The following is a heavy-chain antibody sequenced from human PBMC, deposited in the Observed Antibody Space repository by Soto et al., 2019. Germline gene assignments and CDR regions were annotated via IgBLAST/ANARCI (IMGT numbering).Heavy chain of an antibody. CDR3: ARGGSLNWYFDL. CDR2: IKYDGSST. V-gene: IGHV3-74*01. CDR1: GVSFSSVW. D-gene: IGHD1-26*01. J-gene: IGHJ2*01. Sequence: GGSLRLSCVVCGVSFSSVWMTWVRQAPGKGLECVANIKYDGSSTSYADSVKGRFTISRDNAKNTLYLQMNSLRAEDTAVYYSARGGSLNWYFDLWGRGTLVTVSS.